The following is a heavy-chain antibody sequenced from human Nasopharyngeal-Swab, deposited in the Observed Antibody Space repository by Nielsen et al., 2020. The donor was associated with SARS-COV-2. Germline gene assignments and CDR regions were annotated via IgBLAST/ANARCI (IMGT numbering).Heavy chain of an antibody. D-gene: IGHD3-10*01. CDR1: GFTVSSNY. J-gene: IGHJ3*02. Sequence: GGSLRLSCAASGFTVSSNYMSWVRQAPGKGLEWVAVIYSGGRTYYAASVKGRFTISRDNSKTTLYLKMNSLRAEDTAVYYCARGPLKRGAFDIWGQGTMVTVSS. CDR2: IYSGGRT. CDR3: ARGPLKRGAFDI. V-gene: IGHV3-53*01.